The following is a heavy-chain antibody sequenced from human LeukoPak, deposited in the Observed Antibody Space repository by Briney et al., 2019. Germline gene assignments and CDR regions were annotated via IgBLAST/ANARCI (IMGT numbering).Heavy chain of an antibody. V-gene: IGHV1-69*05. CDR2: IIPIFGTA. CDR1: GGTFSSYA. D-gene: IGHD5-12*01. CDR3: ARSQGYGAYWYFDL. J-gene: IGHJ2*01. Sequence: SVKVSCKASGGTFSSYAISWVRQAAGHGLEWMGRIIPIFGTANYAQKFQGRVTITTDESTSAAYMELSSLRSEDTAVYYCARSQGYGAYWYFDLWRRGTLVTVSS.